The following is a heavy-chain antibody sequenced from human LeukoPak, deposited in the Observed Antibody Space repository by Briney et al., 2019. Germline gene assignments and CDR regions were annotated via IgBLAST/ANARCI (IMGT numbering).Heavy chain of an antibody. CDR3: APAVGYSYGTEGFDP. D-gene: IGHD5-18*01. Sequence: ASVKVSCKASGGTFISYAISWVRQAPGQGLEWMGGIIPIFGTANYAQKFQGRVTITTDESTSTAYMELSSLRSEDTAVYYCAPAVGYSYGTEGFDPWGQGTLVTVSS. CDR1: GGTFISYA. CDR2: IIPIFGTA. V-gene: IGHV1-69*05. J-gene: IGHJ5*02.